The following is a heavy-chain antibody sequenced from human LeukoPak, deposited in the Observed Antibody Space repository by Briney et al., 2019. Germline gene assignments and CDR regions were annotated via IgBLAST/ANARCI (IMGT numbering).Heavy chain of an antibody. J-gene: IGHJ4*02. Sequence: KPGGSLRLSCAASGFTFSSYWMNWVRQAPGKGLEWVGRIKSKTDGGTTDYAAPVKGRFTISRDDSKNTLYLQMNSLKTEDTAVYYCTTEYCTNGVCYVSGYWGQGTLVTVSS. CDR1: GFTFSSYW. V-gene: IGHV3-15*07. CDR3: TTEYCTNGVCYVSGY. D-gene: IGHD2-8*01. CDR2: IKSKTDGGTT.